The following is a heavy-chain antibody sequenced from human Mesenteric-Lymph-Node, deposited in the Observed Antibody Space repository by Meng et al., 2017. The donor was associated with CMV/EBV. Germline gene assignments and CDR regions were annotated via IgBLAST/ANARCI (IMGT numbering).Heavy chain of an antibody. D-gene: IGHD2-21*02. CDR2: IIPIVGIA. Sequence: CKASGGTFSSYAISWVRQAPGQGLEWMGRIIPIVGIANYAQMFQGRVTITANKSTSTAYMELSSLRSEDTAVYYCAMCGGDCYSLDYWGQGTLVTVSS. CDR1: GGTFSSYA. J-gene: IGHJ4*02. CDR3: AMCGGDCYSLDY. V-gene: IGHV1-69*04.